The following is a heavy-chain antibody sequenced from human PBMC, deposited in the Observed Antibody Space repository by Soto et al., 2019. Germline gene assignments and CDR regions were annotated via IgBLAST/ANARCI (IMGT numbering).Heavy chain of an antibody. CDR2: VNHGPTT. J-gene: IGHJ4*02. V-gene: IGHV4-34*01. CDR3: ARVPDYSETTGYFHFDT. D-gene: IGHD3-9*01. CDR1: GASLRGYY. Sequence: SETLSLTCAVYGASLRGYYFSWIRQSPGKGLEWIGEVNHGPTTNYNPSLRSRVAISVDASKNQFSLKVNSVTAADTAVYYCARVPDYSETTGYFHFDTWGQGILVTVSS.